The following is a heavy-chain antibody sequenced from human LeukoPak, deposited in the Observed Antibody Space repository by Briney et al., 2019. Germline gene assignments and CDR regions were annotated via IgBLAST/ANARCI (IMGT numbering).Heavy chain of an antibody. CDR2: INPNSGGT. J-gene: IGHJ4*02. CDR3: ARESVEMATPADY. D-gene: IGHD5-24*01. Sequence: ASVKVSCKASGYTFTGYYMHWVRQAPGQGLEWMGWINPNSGGTNYAQKFQGRVTMTRDTSISTAYMELSRLRSDDTAVYYCARESVEMATPADYWGQGTLVTVSS. CDR1: GYTFTGYY. V-gene: IGHV1-2*02.